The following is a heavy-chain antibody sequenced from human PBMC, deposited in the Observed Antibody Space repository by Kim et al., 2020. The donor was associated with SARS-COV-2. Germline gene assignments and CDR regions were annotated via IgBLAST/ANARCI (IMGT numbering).Heavy chain of an antibody. Sequence: GGSLRLSCAASGFTFSSYSMNWVRQAPGKGLEWVSSISSSSYIYYADSVKGRFTISRDNAKNSLYLQMNSLRAEDTAVYYCARAYSSGWAYLDYWGQGTLVTVSS. V-gene: IGHV3-21*01. CDR1: GFTFSSYS. J-gene: IGHJ4*02. CDR2: ISSSSYI. D-gene: IGHD6-19*01. CDR3: ARAYSSGWAYLDY.